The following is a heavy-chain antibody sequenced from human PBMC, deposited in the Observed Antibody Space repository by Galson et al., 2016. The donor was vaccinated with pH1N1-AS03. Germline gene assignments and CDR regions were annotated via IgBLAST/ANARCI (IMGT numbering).Heavy chain of an antibody. J-gene: IGHJ6*02. CDR3: ARGEEAYYCDTTDINRGYYYGLDV. D-gene: IGHD3-22*01. CDR2: INPFGGTT. V-gene: IGHV1-46*03. CDR1: GYTLTSYY. Sequence: SVKVSCKASGYTLTSYYMHWVRQAPGQGLEWMGIINPFGGTTSYAQKLQGRVAMTRDTSTSTVYMQLSSLRSEDTAVYYCARGEEAYYCDTTDINRGYYYGLDVWGQGTTVTVS.